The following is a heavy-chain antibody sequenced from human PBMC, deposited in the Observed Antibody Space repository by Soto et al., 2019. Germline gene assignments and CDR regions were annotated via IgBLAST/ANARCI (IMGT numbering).Heavy chain of an antibody. CDR1: GFTFSSFS. CDR2: IKGDVITT. J-gene: IGHJ4*02. Sequence: EVQLVESGGGLVQPGGSLRLSCAASGFTFSSFSMNWVRQAPGKGLEWVSRIKGDVITTNYADSVKGRFTISRDNAKNTVFLQMNSLRAEDTAVYYCARGAFGAYYLDSWGQGTLVIVS. D-gene: IGHD3-3*01. V-gene: IGHV3-74*02. CDR3: ARGAFGAYYLDS.